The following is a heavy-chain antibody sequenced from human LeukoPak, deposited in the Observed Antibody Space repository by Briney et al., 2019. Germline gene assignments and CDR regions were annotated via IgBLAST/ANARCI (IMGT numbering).Heavy chain of an antibody. CDR1: GFTFSSYA. D-gene: IGHD5-18*01. CDR2: ISGRGAST. V-gene: IGHV3-23*01. J-gene: IGHJ4*02. Sequence: PGGSRRLSCAVSGFTFSSYAMSWVRQAPGKGLEWVSAISGRGASTYYADSVKGRFTISRDNSKNTLYLQMNSLRAEDTAVYYCAKTQLWLPDYWGQGTLVTVSS. CDR3: AKTQLWLPDY.